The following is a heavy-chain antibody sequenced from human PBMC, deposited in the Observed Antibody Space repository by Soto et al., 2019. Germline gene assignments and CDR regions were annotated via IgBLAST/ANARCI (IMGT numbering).Heavy chain of an antibody. D-gene: IGHD3-16*01. CDR2: INPNSGGT. J-gene: IGHJ4*02. CDR1: GYTFTGYY. CDR3: ERDRGGVMYLYYFDY. Sequence: ASVKVSCKASGYTFTGYYMHWVRQAPGQGLEWMGWINPNSGGTNYAQKFQGRVTMTRDTSISTAYMGLSRLRSDDTAVYYCERDRGGVMYLYYFDYWGQGTLVTVSS. V-gene: IGHV1-2*02.